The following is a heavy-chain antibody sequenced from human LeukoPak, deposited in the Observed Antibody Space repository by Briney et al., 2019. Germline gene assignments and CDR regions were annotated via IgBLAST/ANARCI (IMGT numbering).Heavy chain of an antibody. Sequence: PGGSLRLSCAASGFIFSSYAMSWVRQAPGKGLEWVGRIKPKVDGAPTDYAAPVKGRFTVSRDDSKDMVYLQLNSLRIEDTGVYYCVWSSSWEKRFYLDQWGRGTLVTVSS. CDR3: VWSSSWEKRFYLDQ. CDR2: IKPKVDGAPT. D-gene: IGHD1-26*01. J-gene: IGHJ4*02. CDR1: GFIFSSYA. V-gene: IGHV3-15*01.